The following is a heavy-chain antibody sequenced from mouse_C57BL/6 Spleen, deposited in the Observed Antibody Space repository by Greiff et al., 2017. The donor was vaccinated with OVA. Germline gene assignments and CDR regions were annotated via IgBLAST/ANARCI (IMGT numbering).Heavy chain of an antibody. Sequence: EVQLQQSGPELVKPGASVKMSCKASGYTFTDYNMHWVKQSHGKSLEWIGYINPNNGGTSYNQKFKGKATLTVSKSSSTAYMELRSLTSEDSAVYYCARGITTVTGSWGQGTTLTVSS. CDR3: ARGITTVTGS. J-gene: IGHJ2*01. D-gene: IGHD1-1*01. CDR1: GYTFTDYN. V-gene: IGHV1-22*01. CDR2: INPNNGGT.